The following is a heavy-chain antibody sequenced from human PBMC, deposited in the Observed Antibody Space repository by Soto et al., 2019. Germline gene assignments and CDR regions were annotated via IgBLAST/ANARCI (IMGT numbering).Heavy chain of an antibody. Sequence: ETRSLTGTAQVAPVSIDYTIWIRQAPGKGLEWIGYIYYSGSTTHNPSLKSRVTMSADTSKNQSSLKQNSVTAADTAVYYCARDAGGAYAPWGAGILVTVS. CDR1: VAPVSIDY. CDR2: IYYSGST. V-gene: IGHV4-59*02. D-gene: IGHD2-21*01. J-gene: IGHJ5*02. CDR3: ARDAGGAYAP.